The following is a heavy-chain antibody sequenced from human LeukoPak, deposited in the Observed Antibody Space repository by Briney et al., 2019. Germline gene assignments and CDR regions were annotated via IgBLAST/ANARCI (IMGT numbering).Heavy chain of an antibody. D-gene: IGHD3-10*01. V-gene: IGHV1-69*05. Sequence: SVKVSCKASGGTFSGYAISWVRQAPGQGLEWMGGIIPIFNTANYAQKFQGRVTMTRNTSISTAYMELSSLRSEDTAVYYCARGEVRGVIYYWGQGTLVTVSS. CDR1: GGTFSGYA. J-gene: IGHJ4*02. CDR3: ARGEVRGVIYY. CDR2: IIPIFNTA.